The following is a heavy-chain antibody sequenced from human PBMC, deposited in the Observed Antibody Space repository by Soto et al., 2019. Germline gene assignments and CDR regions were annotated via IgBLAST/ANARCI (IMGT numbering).Heavy chain of an antibody. V-gene: IGHV1-69*01. J-gene: IGHJ6*02. CDR2: IIPIFGTA. CDR1: GGTFSSYA. D-gene: IGHD3-16*01. CDR3: ARGHPEGDYYYYYGMDV. Sequence: QVQLVQSGAEVKKPGSSVKVSCKASGGTFSSYAISWVRQAPGQGLEWMGGIIPIFGTANYAQKFQGRVTITADESTSTAYMELSSLRSEDTAVYYCARGHPEGDYYYYYGMDVWGQGTTVTVSS.